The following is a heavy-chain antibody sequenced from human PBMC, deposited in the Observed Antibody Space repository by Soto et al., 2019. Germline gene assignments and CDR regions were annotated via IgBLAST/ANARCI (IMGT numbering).Heavy chain of an antibody. Sequence: QVQLQESGPGLVKPSETLSLTCTVSGGSVSSGSYYWSWIRQPPGKGLEWIGYIYYSGSTNYNPSLKSRVTLSVDTSKNQFSLKLSSVTAADTAVYYCARAAVGQLYYYYGMDVWGQGTTVTVSS. D-gene: IGHD6-13*01. CDR1: GGSVSSGSYY. CDR2: IYYSGST. CDR3: ARAAVGQLYYYYGMDV. J-gene: IGHJ6*02. V-gene: IGHV4-61*01.